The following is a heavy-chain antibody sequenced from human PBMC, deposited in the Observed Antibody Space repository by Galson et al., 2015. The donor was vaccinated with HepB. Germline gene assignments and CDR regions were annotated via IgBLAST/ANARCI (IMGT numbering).Heavy chain of an antibody. CDR2: INSDGSST. CDR1: GFTFSSYW. Sequence: SLRLSCAASGFTFSSYWMHWVRQAPGKGLVWVSRINSDGSSTSYADSVKGRFTISRDNAKNSLYLQMNSLRAEDTAVYYCASVVVGDAFDIWGQGTMVTVSS. CDR3: ASVVVGDAFDI. V-gene: IGHV3-74*01. J-gene: IGHJ3*02. D-gene: IGHD2-15*01.